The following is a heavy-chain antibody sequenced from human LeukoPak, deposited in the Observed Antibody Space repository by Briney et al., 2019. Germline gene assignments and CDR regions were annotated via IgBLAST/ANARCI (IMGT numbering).Heavy chain of an antibody. CDR2: IIPIFGTA. Sequence: SVTVSCKASGGTFSSYAISWVRQAPGQGLEWMGGIIPIFGTANYAQKFQGRVTITTDESTSTAYMQLSSLRSEDTAVYYCARDPRSYGDSYNWFDPWGQGTLVTVSS. CDR1: GGTFSSYA. V-gene: IGHV1-69*05. J-gene: IGHJ5*02. D-gene: IGHD4-17*01. CDR3: ARDPRSYGDSYNWFDP.